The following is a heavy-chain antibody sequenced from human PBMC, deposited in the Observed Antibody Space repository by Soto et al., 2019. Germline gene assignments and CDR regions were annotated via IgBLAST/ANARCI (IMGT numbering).Heavy chain of an antibody. Sequence: GASVKVSCKASGYTFTGYYMHWVRQAPGQGLEWMGWINPNSGGTNYAQKFRGRVTMTRDTSISTAYMELSRLRSDDTAVYYCASWDIVAQGENYYGMDVWGQGTTVTVSS. J-gene: IGHJ6*02. CDR2: INPNSGGT. V-gene: IGHV1-2*02. D-gene: IGHD5-12*01. CDR3: ASWDIVAQGENYYGMDV. CDR1: GYTFTGYY.